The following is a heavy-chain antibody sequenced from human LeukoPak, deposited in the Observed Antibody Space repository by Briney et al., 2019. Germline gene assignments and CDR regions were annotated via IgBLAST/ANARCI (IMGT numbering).Heavy chain of an antibody. V-gene: IGHV3-23*01. CDR2: ISGSGGST. D-gene: IGHD3-9*01. Sequence: GGTLRLSCAASGFTFSSYGMSWVRQAPGKGLEWVSAISGSGGSTYYADSVKGRFTISRDNSKNTLYLQMNSLRAEDTAVYYCAKEPLYYDILTGYPEEYFQHWGQGTLVTVSS. J-gene: IGHJ1*01. CDR3: AKEPLYYDILTGYPEEYFQH. CDR1: GFTFSSYG.